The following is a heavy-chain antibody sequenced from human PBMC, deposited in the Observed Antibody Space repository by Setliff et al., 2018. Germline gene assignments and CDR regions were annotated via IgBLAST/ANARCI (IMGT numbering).Heavy chain of an antibody. CDR1: GASINSSTFF. V-gene: IGHV4-39*01. J-gene: IGHJ6*03. CDR2: IYYSGTT. CDR3: ARLDGAGLWSHYYYYYMDV. D-gene: IGHD5-18*01. Sequence: PSETLSLTCIVSGASINSSTFFWGWIRQPPGKGLEWIGSIYYSGTTYYNPSLKSRVTISVDTSKNQFSLKLSSVTAADTAVYYCARLDGAGLWSHYYYYYMDVWGKGTTVTVSS.